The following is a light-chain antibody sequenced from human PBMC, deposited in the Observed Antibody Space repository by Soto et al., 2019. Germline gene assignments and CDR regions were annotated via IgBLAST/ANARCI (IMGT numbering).Light chain of an antibody. CDR1: QSLLHRNGYNY. CDR2: LCS. CDR3: MQALQTRLT. J-gene: IGKJ4*01. Sequence: DIVMTQSPLSLPVTPGEPASISCRSSQSLLHRNGYNYLDWYLQKPGQSPQLLIYLCSNRASGVPDRFSGSGSGTDFTLKISRVEAEDVGVYYCMQALQTRLTFGGGTKVEIK. V-gene: IGKV2-28*01.